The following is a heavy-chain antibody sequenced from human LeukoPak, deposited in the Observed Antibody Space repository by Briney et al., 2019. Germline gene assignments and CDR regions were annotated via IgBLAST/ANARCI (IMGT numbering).Heavy chain of an antibody. D-gene: IGHD3-16*02. J-gene: IGHJ4*02. CDR2: ISYDGSNK. Sequence: GGSLRLSCAASGFTFSSYAMHWVRQAPGKGLEWVAVISYDGSNKYYADSVKGRFTISRDNSKNTLYLQMNSLRAEDTAVYYCARDWDYIRGSYRYPYYFEYWGQGTLVTVSS. V-gene: IGHV3-30-3*01. CDR3: ARDWDYIRGSYRYPYYFEY. CDR1: GFTFSSYA.